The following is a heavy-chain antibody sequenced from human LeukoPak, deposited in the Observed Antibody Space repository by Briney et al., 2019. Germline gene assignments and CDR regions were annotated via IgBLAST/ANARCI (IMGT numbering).Heavy chain of an antibody. D-gene: IGHD3-16*01. CDR2: IWYDGSNK. Sequence: GGSLRLSCAASGFNFSNYGMHWVRQAPGKGLEWVTVIWYDGSNKYYAESVKGRFTISRDNSKNTVYLQMNSLRAEDTAVYYCARDGRGPADYWGQGTLVTVSS. V-gene: IGHV3-33*01. CDR3: ARDGRGPADY. J-gene: IGHJ4*02. CDR1: GFNFSNYG.